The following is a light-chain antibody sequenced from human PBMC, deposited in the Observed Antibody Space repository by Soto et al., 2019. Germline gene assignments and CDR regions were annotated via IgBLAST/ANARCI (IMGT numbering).Light chain of an antibody. J-gene: IGLJ2*01. CDR2: EVN. CDR1: SSDIGGYNF. Sequence: QSVLAQPASVSGSPGQSITISCTGTSSDIGGYNFVSWYQHHPGKAPKLMIYEVNNRPSGVSSRFSGSKSGNTASPTISGLQTEDEADYYCSSFTTSSTLVVFGGGTK. V-gene: IGLV2-14*01. CDR3: SSFTTSSTLVV.